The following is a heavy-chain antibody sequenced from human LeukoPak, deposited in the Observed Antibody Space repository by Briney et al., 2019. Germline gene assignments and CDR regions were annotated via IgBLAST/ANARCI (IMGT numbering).Heavy chain of an antibody. J-gene: IGHJ4*02. CDR2: INQDGGDE. D-gene: IGHD3-9*01. Sequence: GGSLRLSCVASQFTFRNFWMSWVRQAPGGGLEWVANINQDGGDEYYTDSVKGRFTISRDNSKNTLYLQMNSLRAEDTAVYYCAREGVKYYDILTGYYALDYWGQGTLVTVSS. V-gene: IGHV3-7*01. CDR1: QFTFRNFW. CDR3: AREGVKYYDILTGYYALDY.